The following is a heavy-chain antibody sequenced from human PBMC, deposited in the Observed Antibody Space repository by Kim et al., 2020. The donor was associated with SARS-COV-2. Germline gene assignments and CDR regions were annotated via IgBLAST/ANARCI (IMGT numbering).Heavy chain of an antibody. V-gene: IGHV1-18*01. CDR3: ARSLSSSSVDY. D-gene: IGHD6-6*01. Sequence: TNYAQTLQGRATMTTDTSTSTAYMELRSLRSDDTAVYYCARSLSSSSVDYWGQGTLVTVSS. J-gene: IGHJ4*02. CDR2: T.